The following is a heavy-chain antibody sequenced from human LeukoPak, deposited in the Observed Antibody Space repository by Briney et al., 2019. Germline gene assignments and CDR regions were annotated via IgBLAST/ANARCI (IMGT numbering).Heavy chain of an antibody. CDR3: ATGPTMPAPDTSPGLLDF. CDR1: GYSLTELS. Sequence: ASVKVSCKVSGYSLTELSMHWVRQAPGKGLEWMGGVDPGNGAAIYAQKLQGRVTMTEDTSTDTAYMELNSLTSDDMAVFYCATGPTMPAPDTSPGLLDFWGQGTLVTVSS. CDR2: VDPGNGAA. V-gene: IGHV1-24*01. D-gene: IGHD6-13*01. J-gene: IGHJ4*02.